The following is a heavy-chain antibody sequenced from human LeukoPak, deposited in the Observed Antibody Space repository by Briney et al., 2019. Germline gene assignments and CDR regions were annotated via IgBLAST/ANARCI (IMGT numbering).Heavy chain of an antibody. V-gene: IGHV4-34*01. Sequence: PSETLSLTCAVYGGSFSGYYWSWIRQPPGKGLEWIGEINHSGSTNYNPSLKSRVTTSVDTSKNQFSLKLSSVTAADTAVYYCARGPYYYGSGSYSDFDYWGQGTLVTVSS. D-gene: IGHD3-10*01. CDR3: ARGPYYYGSGSYSDFDY. J-gene: IGHJ4*02. CDR2: INHSGST. CDR1: GGSFSGYY.